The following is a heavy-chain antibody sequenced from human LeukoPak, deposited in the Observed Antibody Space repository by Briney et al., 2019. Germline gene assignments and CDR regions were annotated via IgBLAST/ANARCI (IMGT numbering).Heavy chain of an antibody. D-gene: IGHD2-2*01. CDR1: XXSVSGXRAX. Sequence: QTLXLTCVXXXXSVSGXRAXWNWIRQSPSRGLEWXGRTYYRSKWYTDYAVSVKGRITVNPDTSKNQFSLQLNSVTPEDTAVYYCARDAPGQSYFDYWGQGTLVTVSS. CDR3: ARDAPGQSYFDY. V-gene: IGHV6-1*01. J-gene: IGHJ4*02. CDR2: TYYRSKWYT.